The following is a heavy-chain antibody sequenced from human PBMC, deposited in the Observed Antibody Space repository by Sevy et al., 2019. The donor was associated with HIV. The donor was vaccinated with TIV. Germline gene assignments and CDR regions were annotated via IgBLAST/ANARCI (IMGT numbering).Heavy chain of an antibody. J-gene: IGHJ6*02. Sequence: SETLSLTCTVSGGSISSGDYYWSWIRQPPGKGLEWIGYIYYSGSTYYNPSLKSRVTISVDTSKNQFSLKRSSVTAADTAVYYCARDSSGYYGNYYYYGMDVWGQGTTVTISS. CDR1: GGSISSGDYY. V-gene: IGHV4-30-4*01. CDR3: ARDSSGYYGNYYYYGMDV. CDR2: IYYSGST. D-gene: IGHD3-22*01.